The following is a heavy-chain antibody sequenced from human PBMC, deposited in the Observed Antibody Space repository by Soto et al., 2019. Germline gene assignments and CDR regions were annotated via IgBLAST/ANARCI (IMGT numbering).Heavy chain of an antibody. D-gene: IGHD3-16*01. CDR2: ISGDGVHT. CDR1: GFTFSRYW. J-gene: IGHJ4*02. V-gene: IGHV3-74*01. CDR3: ARLGFVGEGDF. Sequence: EVQLAESGGGLIQPGGSLRLSCATSGFTFSRYWILWVRQAPGEGLMWVSRISGDGVHTDYAESVKGRFTVSRDIAKSTGYLQMNNLRAEDTAIYYCARLGFVGEGDFWGQGILVTVSS.